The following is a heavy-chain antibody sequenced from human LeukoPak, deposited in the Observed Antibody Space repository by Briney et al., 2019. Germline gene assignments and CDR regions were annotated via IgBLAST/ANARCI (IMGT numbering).Heavy chain of an antibody. Sequence: SETLSLTCTASGGSISSGGYYWSWIRQHPGKGLEWIGYIYYSGSTYYNPSLKSRVTISVDTSKNQFSLKLSSVTAADTAVYYCARESRGYSGYDYFDYWGQGTLVTVSS. D-gene: IGHD5-12*01. J-gene: IGHJ4*02. CDR2: IYYSGST. V-gene: IGHV4-31*03. CDR1: GGSISSGGYY. CDR3: ARESRGYSGYDYFDY.